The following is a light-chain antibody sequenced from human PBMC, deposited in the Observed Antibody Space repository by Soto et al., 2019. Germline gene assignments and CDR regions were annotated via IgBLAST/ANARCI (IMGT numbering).Light chain of an antibody. CDR2: AAS. CDR3: QQSYNART. Sequence: DIQMTQSPSSLSASVGDRVTITCRARQSISSYLNWYQQKPGKAPKLLIYAASSLQSGVPSRFSGSGSGTDFTLTISSLQPEDSAIYCCQQSYNARTFGQVTRVEIK. V-gene: IGKV1-39*01. CDR1: QSISSY. J-gene: IGKJ1*01.